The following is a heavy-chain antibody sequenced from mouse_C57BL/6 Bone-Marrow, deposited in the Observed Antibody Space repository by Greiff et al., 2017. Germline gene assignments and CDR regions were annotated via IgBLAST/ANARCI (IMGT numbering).Heavy chain of an antibody. CDR1: GYSFTDYN. V-gene: IGHV1-39*01. J-gene: IGHJ3*01. CDR3: ASREDSSGYVGWFAY. D-gene: IGHD3-2*02. CDR2: INPNYGTT. Sequence: EVQLQQSGPELVKPGASVKISCKASGYSFTDYNMNWVKQSNGKSLEWIGVINPNYGTTSYNQKFKGKATLTVDQSSSTAYMQLNSLTSEDSAVYYCASREDSSGYVGWFAYWGQGTLVTVSA.